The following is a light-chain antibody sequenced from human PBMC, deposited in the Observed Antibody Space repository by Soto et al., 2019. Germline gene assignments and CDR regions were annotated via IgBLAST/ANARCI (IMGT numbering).Light chain of an antibody. CDR3: QQLNSYPLT. J-gene: IGKJ3*01. Sequence: QLTQSPSTLSASVGDRVTITCRASQNIGKWLAWYQQKPGKAPNLLISDASRLESGVPSRFRGRGSGTQFTLTISGLQPEDFATYYCQQLNSYPLTFGPGTKVDIK. V-gene: IGKV1-5*01. CDR2: DAS. CDR1: QNIGKW.